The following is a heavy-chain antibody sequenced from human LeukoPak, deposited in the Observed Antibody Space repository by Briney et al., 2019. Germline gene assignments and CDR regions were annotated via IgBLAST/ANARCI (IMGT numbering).Heavy chain of an antibody. J-gene: IGHJ4*02. Sequence: GGSLRLSCAASGFTFSSYSMNWVRQAPGKGLEWVSSISSSSYIYYADSVKGRFTISRGNAKNSLYLQMNSLRAEDTAVYYCARDRYYDSSGYPKASYFDYWGQGTLVTVSS. CDR3: ARDRYYDSSGYPKASYFDY. CDR2: ISSSSYI. V-gene: IGHV3-21*01. CDR1: GFTFSSYS. D-gene: IGHD3-22*01.